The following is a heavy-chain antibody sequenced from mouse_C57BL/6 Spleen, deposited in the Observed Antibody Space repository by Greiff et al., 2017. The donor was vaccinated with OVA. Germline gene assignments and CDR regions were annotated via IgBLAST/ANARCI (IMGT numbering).Heavy chain of an antibody. CDR2: INYDGSST. CDR3: ARGTGTFDY. J-gene: IGHJ2*01. D-gene: IGHD4-1*01. Sequence: EVNVVESEGGLVQPGSSMKLSCTASGFTFSDYYMAWVRQVPEKGLEWVANINYDGSSTYYLDSLKSRFIISRDNAKNILYLQMSSLKSEDTATYYCARGTGTFDYWGKGTTLTVSS. CDR1: GFTFSDYY. V-gene: IGHV5-16*01.